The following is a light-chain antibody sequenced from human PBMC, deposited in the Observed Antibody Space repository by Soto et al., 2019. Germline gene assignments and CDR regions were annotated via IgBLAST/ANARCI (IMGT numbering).Light chain of an antibody. CDR3: QQCYMGWT. CDR2: DAS. J-gene: IGKJ1*01. V-gene: IGKV1-5*01. CDR1: QSIGRC. Sequence: DIKMTQSNSTLSASVGDRVSVSFRASQSIGRCLAWYQHQPGKAPKLLIYDASTLESGVPSRFSGTGSGTEFTFSITSLQPEDFGTYYCQQCYMGWTFGQGTKVDIK.